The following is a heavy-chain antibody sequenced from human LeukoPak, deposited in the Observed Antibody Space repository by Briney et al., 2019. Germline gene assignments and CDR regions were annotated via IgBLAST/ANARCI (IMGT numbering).Heavy chain of an antibody. J-gene: IGHJ4*02. Sequence: HAGGSLRLSCAASGFTVSSNYMTWVRQAPGKGLEWVSVVYSVGSTYYADSVRGRFTISRDNSKNTLYLQMNSLRAEDTAVYYCATSPLAGSWGQGTLVTVSS. D-gene: IGHD3-10*01. CDR3: ATSPLAGS. CDR1: GFTVSSNY. CDR2: VYSVGST. V-gene: IGHV3-53*01.